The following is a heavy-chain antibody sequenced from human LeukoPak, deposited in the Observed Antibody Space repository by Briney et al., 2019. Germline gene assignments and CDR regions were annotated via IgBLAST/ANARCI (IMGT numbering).Heavy chain of an antibody. V-gene: IGHV3-48*02. CDR2: ISSSSSTI. J-gene: IGHJ4*02. CDR3: ARGRGNYVLPYDY. Sequence: PGGSLRLSCAASGFTFSSYSMSWVRQAPGKGLEWVSYISSSSSTIYYADSVKGRFTISRDNAKNSLHLQMNSLRDEDTAVYYCARGRGNYVLPYDYWGQGTLVTVSS. D-gene: IGHD4-11*01. CDR1: GFTFSSYS.